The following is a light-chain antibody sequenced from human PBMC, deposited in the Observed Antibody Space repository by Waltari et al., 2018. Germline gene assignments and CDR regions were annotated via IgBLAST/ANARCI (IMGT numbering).Light chain of an antibody. CDR3: QQRYNWPLT. CDR1: QTINNH. Sequence: EIVLTQSPATLSLSPGESATLSCRASQTINNHLAWYQHKPGQAPRLLIYGASNRATGIPARFSGSGSGTDFTLTISSLEPEDFTVYFCQQRYNWPLTFGAGTKVEIK. CDR2: GAS. J-gene: IGKJ4*01. V-gene: IGKV3-11*01.